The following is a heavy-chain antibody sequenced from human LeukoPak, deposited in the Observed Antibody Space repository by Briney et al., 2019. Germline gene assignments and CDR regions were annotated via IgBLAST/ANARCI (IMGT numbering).Heavy chain of an antibody. CDR2: VSGSGSHT. V-gene: IGHV3-11*05. D-gene: IGHD4-17*01. CDR1: GFTFSDYY. CDR3: AKEVLGGNYGDYAVDY. Sequence: GGSLRLSCAASGFTFSDYYMSWIRQAPGKGLEWVSSVSGSGSHTYYADSVKGRFTISRDNSKNTLDLQMHSLRAEDTALYYCAKEVLGGNYGDYAVDYWGQGTLATVSS. J-gene: IGHJ4*02.